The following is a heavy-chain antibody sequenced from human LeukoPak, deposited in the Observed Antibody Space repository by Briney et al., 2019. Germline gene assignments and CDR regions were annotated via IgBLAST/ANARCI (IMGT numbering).Heavy chain of an antibody. J-gene: IGHJ4*02. Sequence: PGGSLRLSCAASGFTVSSSYMSWVRQAPGKGLEWVSAISGSGGSAYYADSVKGRFTISRDNSKNTLYLQMNSLRAEDTAVYYCAKDLWFGELDYWGQGTLVTVSS. V-gene: IGHV3-23*01. CDR2: ISGSGGSA. D-gene: IGHD3-10*01. CDR3: AKDLWFGELDY. CDR1: GFTVSSSY.